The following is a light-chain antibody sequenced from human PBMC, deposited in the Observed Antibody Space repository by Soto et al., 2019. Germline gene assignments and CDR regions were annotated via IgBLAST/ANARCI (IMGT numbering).Light chain of an antibody. V-gene: IGKV3-11*01. CDR1: QNIDTY. Sequence: EIVLTQSPATLSLSPGERATLSCRASQNIDTYLAWYQQKPGQVPRLLMYDASNRATGIPARFSGSGSGTDFALTISSLEPGDCAVYYCQQRRHWPVTFGGGAKVEIK. CDR3: QQRRHWPVT. CDR2: DAS. J-gene: IGKJ4*01.